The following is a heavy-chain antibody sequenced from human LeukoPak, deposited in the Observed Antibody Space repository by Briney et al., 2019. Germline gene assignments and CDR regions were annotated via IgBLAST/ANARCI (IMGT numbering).Heavy chain of an antibody. V-gene: IGHV1-69*04. CDR1: GGTFSSYA. Sequence: SVKVSCKASGGTFSSYAISWVRQAPGQGLEWMGRIIPILNIANYAQKFQGRVTITADKSTSTAYMDLSSLRSEDTAVYYCARDSGSSGYYLAFDYWGQGTLVTVSS. J-gene: IGHJ4*02. CDR3: ARDSGSSGYYLAFDY. D-gene: IGHD3-22*01. CDR2: IIPILNIA.